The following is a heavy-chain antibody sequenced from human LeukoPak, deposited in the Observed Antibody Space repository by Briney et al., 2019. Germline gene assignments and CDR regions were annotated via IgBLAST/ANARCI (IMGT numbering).Heavy chain of an antibody. J-gene: IGHJ6*03. CDR2: MNPNSGNT. CDR1: GYTFTSYD. D-gene: IGHD6-13*01. Sequence: ASVKVSCKASGYTFTSYDINWVRQATGQGLEWMGWMNPNSGNTGYAQKFQGRVTMTRNTSISTAYMELSSLRSEDTAVYYCARGSYSSSWYSLRYYYYYMDVWGKGTTVTVSS. V-gene: IGHV1-8*01. CDR3: ARGSYSSSWYSLRYYYYYMDV.